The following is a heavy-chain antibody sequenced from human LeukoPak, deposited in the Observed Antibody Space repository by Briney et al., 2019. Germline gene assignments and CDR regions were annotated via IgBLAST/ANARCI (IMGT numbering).Heavy chain of an antibody. V-gene: IGHV1-69*13. CDR1: GGTFSSYA. Sequence: SVKVSCKASGGTFSSYAISWVRQAPGQGLEWMGGIIPIFGTANYAQKFQGRVTITADESTSTAYMELSSLRSEDTAVYYCARVAVAGLYYYYGMDVWGQGTTVTVSS. CDR3: ARVAVAGLYYYYGMDV. J-gene: IGHJ6*02. D-gene: IGHD6-19*01. CDR2: IIPIFGTA.